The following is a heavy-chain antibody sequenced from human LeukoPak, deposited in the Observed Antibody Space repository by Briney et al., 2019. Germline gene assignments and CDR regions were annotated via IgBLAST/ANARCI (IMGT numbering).Heavy chain of an antibody. CDR1: GFTFSNHG. Sequence: GGSLRLSCAASGFTFSNHGMSWVRQAPGKGLEWVSTISGSGSATYNAGSVKGRFTTSRDNSSNTLYLQMNSLRAEDTAVYYCAKTEAPAAIRAGSDYWGQGTLVTVSS. V-gene: IGHV3-23*01. J-gene: IGHJ4*02. CDR3: AKTEAPAAIRAGSDY. D-gene: IGHD2-2*02. CDR2: ISGSGSAT.